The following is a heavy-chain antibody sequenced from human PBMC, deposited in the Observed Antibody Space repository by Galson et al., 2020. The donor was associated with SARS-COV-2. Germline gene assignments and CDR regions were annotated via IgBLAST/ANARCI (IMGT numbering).Heavy chain of an antibody. CDR1: GYDFSGQC. D-gene: IGHD6-19*01. V-gene: IGHV5-51*01. CDR3: ARHGASSGWYEGIDY. CDR2: IYPGDSDT. Sequence: GESPKISCTGSGYDFSGQCIAWVRRIPGKCLEWMVVIYPGDSDTKYSPSFQGQVTISADKSISNAFLQWRSLKASDTAIYYCARHGASSGWYEGIDYWGQGTLVTVSS. J-gene: IGHJ4*02.